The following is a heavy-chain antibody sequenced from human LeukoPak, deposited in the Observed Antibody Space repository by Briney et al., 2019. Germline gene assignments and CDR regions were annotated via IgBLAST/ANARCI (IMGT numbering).Heavy chain of an antibody. CDR1: GYTFTGYY. Sequence: ASVKVSCKASGYTFTGYYMHWVRQAPGQGLEWMGWINPNSGGTNYAQKFQGRVTMTRDTSISTAYMELSRLRSDDTAVYYCARVSDFWSGYNWFDPWGQGTLVTVSS. CDR3: ARVSDFWSGYNWFDP. V-gene: IGHV1-2*02. J-gene: IGHJ5*02. CDR2: INPNSGGT. D-gene: IGHD3-3*01.